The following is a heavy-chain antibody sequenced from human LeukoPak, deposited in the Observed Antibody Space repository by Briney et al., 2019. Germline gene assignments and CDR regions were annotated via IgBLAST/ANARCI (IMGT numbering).Heavy chain of an antibody. CDR2: IRYDESDK. CDR3: ATYSNPSGNYYNYIYY. D-gene: IGHD3-10*01. J-gene: IGHJ4*02. V-gene: IGHV3-30*02. Sequence: GGALRLSCAASGFTFSRYGMHWVRQAPGKGLEWVAFIRYDESDKKYNDSVTGRFTVSKDNSKNPVSLQIHSLRVEDTAVYPCATYSNPSGNYYNYIYYWGQGALVTVSS. CDR1: GFTFSRYG.